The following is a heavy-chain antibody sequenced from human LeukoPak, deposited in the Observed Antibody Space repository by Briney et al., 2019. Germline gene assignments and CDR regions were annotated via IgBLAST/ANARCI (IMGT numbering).Heavy chain of an antibody. J-gene: IGHJ3*02. Sequence: GGSLRLSCAASGFTFSSYSMNWVRQAPGKGLEWVSSISSSSSYIYYADSVKGRFTISRDDAKNSLYLQMNSLRAEDTAVYYCATVTFLAGPDAFDIWGQGTMVTVSS. CDR1: GFTFSSYS. V-gene: IGHV3-21*01. CDR2: ISSSSSYI. D-gene: IGHD3-3*02. CDR3: ATVTFLAGPDAFDI.